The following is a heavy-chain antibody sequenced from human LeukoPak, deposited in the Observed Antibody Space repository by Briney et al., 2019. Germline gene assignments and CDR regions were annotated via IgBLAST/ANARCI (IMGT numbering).Heavy chain of an antibody. CDR3: TKSGYYGSGTPRDWFDP. D-gene: IGHD3-10*01. Sequence: GGSLRLSCTASGFTFGDYAMSWFRQAPGKGLEWVGFIRSKAYGGTTEYAASVKGRFTISRDDSKSIAYLQMSSLKTEDTAVYYCTKSGYYGSGTPRDWFDPWGQGTLVTVSS. J-gene: IGHJ5*02. CDR1: GFTFGDYA. V-gene: IGHV3-49*03. CDR2: IRSKAYGGTT.